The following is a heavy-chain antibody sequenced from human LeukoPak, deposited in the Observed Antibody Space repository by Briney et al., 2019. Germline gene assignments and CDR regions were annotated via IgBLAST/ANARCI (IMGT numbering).Heavy chain of an antibody. CDR2: ISVGGGDT. CDR1: GCTFNSYW. CDR3: AKLNLGEMAYFDS. Sequence: GGSLRLSCAASGCTFNSYWMSWVRQAPGKGLEWVSSISVGGGDTFTADSVKGRFTITRENSKNTLYLQMMGLRVEDTAIYYCAKLNLGEMAYFDSWGQGILVTVSS. V-gene: IGHV3-23*01. D-gene: IGHD2-21*01. J-gene: IGHJ4*02.